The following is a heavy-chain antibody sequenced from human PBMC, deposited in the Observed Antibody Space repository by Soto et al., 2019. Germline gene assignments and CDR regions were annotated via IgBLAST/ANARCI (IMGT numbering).Heavy chain of an antibody. CDR2: IIPTTWTT. CDR3: ARLSGQQLVTVPFDY. Sequence: SSVKVSRKGSVGTFSSYVSTWLRQAPGKGAEGMGGIIPTTWTTNYVQKFQGRVRIKANEYRTAYMELSSLTYEDTAVYYCARLSGQQLVTVPFDYWGQGTLVTVSS. V-gene: IGHV1-69*13. D-gene: IGHD6-13*01. J-gene: IGHJ4*02. CDR1: VGTFSSYV.